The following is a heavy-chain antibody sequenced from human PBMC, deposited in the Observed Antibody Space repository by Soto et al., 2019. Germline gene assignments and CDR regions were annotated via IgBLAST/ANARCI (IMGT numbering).Heavy chain of an antibody. V-gene: IGHV4-30-2*01. J-gene: IGHJ4*02. Sequence: QLQLQESGSGLVKPSQTLSLTCTVSVVAISSGGYSWSWIRQPPGKGLEWIGDIYHSGSTYYNPSLKSRVTISVDRSKNQFSLKLSSVTAADTAVYYCAAGGGLPRYYWGQGTLVTVSS. CDR1: VVAISSGGYS. CDR3: AAGGGLPRYY. D-gene: IGHD5-12*01. CDR2: IYHSGST.